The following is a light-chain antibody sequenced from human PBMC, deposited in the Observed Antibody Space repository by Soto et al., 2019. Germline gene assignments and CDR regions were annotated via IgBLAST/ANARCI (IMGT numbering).Light chain of an antibody. J-gene: IGKJ2*01. CDR1: QSISSW. Sequence: DIQMTQSPSTLSASVGDRVTISCRASQSISSWLAWYQQKPGKAPKLLIYDASSLESGVPSRFSGSGSGTEFTLTINSLQPDDFATYYCQQYNSYLMYTFGQGTKLGIK. CDR2: DAS. V-gene: IGKV1-5*01. CDR3: QQYNSYLMYT.